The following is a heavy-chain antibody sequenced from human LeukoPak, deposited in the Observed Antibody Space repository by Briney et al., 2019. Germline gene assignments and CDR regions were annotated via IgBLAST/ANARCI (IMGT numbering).Heavy chain of an antibody. CDR2: FDPEDGET. V-gene: IGHV1-24*01. CDR1: GYTLTELS. J-gene: IGHJ6*02. D-gene: IGHD3-10*01. CDR3: ARPPYGSGSTLNYGMDV. Sequence: ASVKVSCKVSGYTLTELSMHWVRQAPGKGLEWMGGFDPEDGETIYAQKFQGRVTMTEDTSTDTAYMELSSLRSEATAVYYCARPPYGSGSTLNYGMDVWGQGTTVTVSS.